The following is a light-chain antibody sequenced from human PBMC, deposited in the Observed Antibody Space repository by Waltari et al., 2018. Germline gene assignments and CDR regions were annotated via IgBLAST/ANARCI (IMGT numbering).Light chain of an antibody. CDR3: QQYDNLPLT. CDR1: QGISTY. V-gene: IGKV1-8*01. Sequence: AIRMTQSPSSFSASTGDRVTITCRASQGISTYLAWYQQKSGTSPKLLIYSASTLQSGVPSRFSGSGSGTDFTLTISCLQPEDIATYYCQQYDNLPLTFGGGTKVEIK. J-gene: IGKJ4*01. CDR2: SAS.